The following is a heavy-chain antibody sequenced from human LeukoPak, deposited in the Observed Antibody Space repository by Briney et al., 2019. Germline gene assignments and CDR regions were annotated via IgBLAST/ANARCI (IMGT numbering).Heavy chain of an antibody. CDR3: ARVIAAAGTGWNYYYYMDV. Sequence: SETLSLTCTVSGGSISSSSYYWGWIRQPPGKGLEWIGSIYYSGSTYYNPSLKSRVTISVDKSKNQFSLKLSSVTAADTAVYYCARVIAAAGTGWNYYYYMDVWGKGTTVTVSS. J-gene: IGHJ6*03. CDR1: GGSISSSSYY. CDR2: IYYSGST. D-gene: IGHD6-13*01. V-gene: IGHV4-39*07.